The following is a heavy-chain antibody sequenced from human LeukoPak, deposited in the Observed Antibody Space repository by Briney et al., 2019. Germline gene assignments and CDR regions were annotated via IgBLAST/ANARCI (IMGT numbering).Heavy chain of an antibody. V-gene: IGHV4-39*07. CDR1: GDSISSSTYY. J-gene: IGHJ6*03. D-gene: IGHD3-16*01. Sequence: SETLSLTCTVSGDSISSSTYYWDWIRQPPGKGLEWIGSIYYSGSAYNKLSLKSRLSVSIDKSKNQFSLRLTSVTAADTAIYYCARVKDPGGYYYYYYMDVWGKGTTVTVSS. CDR2: IYYSGSA. CDR3: ARVKDPGGYYYYYYMDV.